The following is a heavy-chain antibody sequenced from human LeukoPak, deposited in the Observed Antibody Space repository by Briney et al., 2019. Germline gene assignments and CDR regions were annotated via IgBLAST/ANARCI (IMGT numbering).Heavy chain of an antibody. Sequence: PGGSLRLSCAASGFTFSNYAMHWVRQAPGKGLEWVAVIWYDGSNKYYADSVKGRFTISRDNSKNTLYLQMNSLRAEDTAVYYCARALMTGYSSGWYFFDYWGQGTLVTVSS. D-gene: IGHD6-19*01. CDR1: GFTFSNYA. V-gene: IGHV3-33*01. J-gene: IGHJ4*02. CDR3: ARALMTGYSSGWYFFDY. CDR2: IWYDGSNK.